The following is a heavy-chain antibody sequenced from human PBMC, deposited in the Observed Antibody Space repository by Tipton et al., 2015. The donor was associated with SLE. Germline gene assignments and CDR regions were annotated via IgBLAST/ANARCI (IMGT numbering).Heavy chain of an antibody. V-gene: IGHV4-4*07. D-gene: IGHD3-16*01. CDR1: GGFISNYY. J-gene: IGHJ4*02. Sequence: TLSLTCTVSGGFISNYYWSWIRQPAGMGLEWIGRVHSSGRTHYDPSLNNRVAVSVDMSKSQISLKLTSVIAADTAVYYCARTDGGGATFFDQWGQGTLVTVSS. CDR2: VHSSGRT. CDR3: ARTDGGGATFFDQ.